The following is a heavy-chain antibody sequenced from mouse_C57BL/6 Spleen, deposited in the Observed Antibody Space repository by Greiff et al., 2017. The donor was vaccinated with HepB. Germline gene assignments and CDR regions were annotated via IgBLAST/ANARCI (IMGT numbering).Heavy chain of an antibody. J-gene: IGHJ4*01. D-gene: IGHD1-1*01. CDR2: IWSGGST. CDR3: ARLRGDCYYAMDY. V-gene: IGHV2-2*01. CDR1: GFSFTSYG. Sequence: QVQLQQPGPGLVQPSQSLSITCTVSGFSFTSYGVHWVRQSPGKGLEWLGVIWSGGSTDYNAAFISRLSISKDNSKSQVFFKMNSLQADDTAIYYCARLRGDCYYAMDYWGQGTSVTVSS.